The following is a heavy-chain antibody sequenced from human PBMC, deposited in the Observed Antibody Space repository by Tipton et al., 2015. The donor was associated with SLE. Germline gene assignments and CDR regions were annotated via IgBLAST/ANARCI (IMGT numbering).Heavy chain of an antibody. J-gene: IGHJ4*02. CDR1: GGSFSGYY. Sequence: TLSPTCAVYGGSFSGYYWSWIRQPPGKGLEWIGEINHSGSTNYNPSLKSRVTISVDTSKNQFSLKLSSVTAADTAVYYCARGTDIVVVNYWSQGTLVTVSS. V-gene: IGHV4-34*01. D-gene: IGHD2-15*01. CDR2: INHSGST. CDR3: ARGTDIVVVNY.